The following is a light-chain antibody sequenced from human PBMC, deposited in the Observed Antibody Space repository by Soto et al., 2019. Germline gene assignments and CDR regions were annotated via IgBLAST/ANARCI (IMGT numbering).Light chain of an antibody. V-gene: IGLV2-14*01. Sequence: QCVLTQPASVSGSPGQSITISCTGTSSDVGTYKYVSWYQQLPGKAPKLMIYEVSNRPSGVSNRFSGSKSGNTAYLTISELQAEDEADYYCSSYTSRSTPVFGGGTQLTVL. CDR2: EVS. CDR3: SSYTSRSTPV. CDR1: SSDVGTYKY. J-gene: IGLJ2*01.